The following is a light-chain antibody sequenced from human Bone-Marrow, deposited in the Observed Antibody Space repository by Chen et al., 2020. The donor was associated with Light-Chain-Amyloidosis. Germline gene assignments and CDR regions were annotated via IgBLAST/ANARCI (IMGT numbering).Light chain of an antibody. Sequence: SYELTQPPSVSVSPGQTARITCSGDDLPTKYAYWYQQKPGQAPVLVIHRDTERPSGISERFSGSSSGTPATLTISGVQAEDEADYHCQSADSSGTYEVIFGGGTKLPVL. CDR2: RDT. V-gene: IGLV3-25*03. CDR1: DLPTKY. J-gene: IGLJ2*01. CDR3: QSADSSGTYEVI.